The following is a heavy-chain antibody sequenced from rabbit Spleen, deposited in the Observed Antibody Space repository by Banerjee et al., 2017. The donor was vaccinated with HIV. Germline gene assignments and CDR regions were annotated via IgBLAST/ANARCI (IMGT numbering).Heavy chain of an antibody. CDR2: IWTGSGIT. CDR3: ERGYTGAL. V-gene: IGHV1S45*01. Sequence: QEQLEESGGDLVKPEGSLTLTCTASGFSFSSYWICWVRQAPGKGLEWIGCIWTGSGITYYASWAKGRFTISKTSSTTVTLQMTSLTAADTATYFCERGYTGALWGPGTLVTVS. J-gene: IGHJ4*01. D-gene: IGHD7-1*01. CDR1: GFSFSSYW.